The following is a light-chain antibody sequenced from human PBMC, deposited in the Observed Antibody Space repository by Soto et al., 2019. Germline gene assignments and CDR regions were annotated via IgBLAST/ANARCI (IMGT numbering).Light chain of an antibody. J-gene: IGKJ4*01. CDR1: QSVSSN. Sequence: EIAITQSPATLSVSPVERATLSFIASQSVSSNLAWYEQKPGQAPRLLIYGASTRATGIPARFSGSGSGTDFTLTISRMEPEDFAVYYCQQYGSSLPSFGGGTKV. CDR2: GAS. V-gene: IGKV3-15*01. CDR3: QQYGSSLPS.